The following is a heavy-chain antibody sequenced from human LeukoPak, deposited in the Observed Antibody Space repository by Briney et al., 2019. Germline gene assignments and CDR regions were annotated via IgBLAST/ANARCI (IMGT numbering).Heavy chain of an antibody. CDR1: GFTFSSYT. D-gene: IGHD5-18*01. CDR3: ADTPGTAMAKELDY. J-gene: IGHJ4*02. V-gene: IGHV3-48*01. Sequence: GGSLRLSCAASGFTFSSYTMNWVRQPPGKGLEWVSNIGTSSTTIYYADSAKGRFTISRDNAKNTLYLQMNSLRAEDTAVYYCADTPGTAMAKELDYWGQGTLVTVSS. CDR2: IGTSSTTI.